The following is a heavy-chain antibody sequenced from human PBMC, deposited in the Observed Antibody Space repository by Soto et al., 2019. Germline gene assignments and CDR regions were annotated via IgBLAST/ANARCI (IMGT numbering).Heavy chain of an antibody. J-gene: IGHJ4*02. D-gene: IGHD2-21*02. CDR3: AIVVQGGGDCYDFDC. CDR2: IIPIFGTA. CDR1: GGTFSSYA. V-gene: IGHV1-69*06. Sequence: QVQLVQSGAEVKKPGSSVKVSCKASGGTFSSYAIRWVRQAPGQGLEWMGGIIPIFGTANYAQKSQGRVTINADKSTSTAYLELSSLRSEDTSLYYCAIVVQGGGDCYDFDCWGQGTLVTVSS.